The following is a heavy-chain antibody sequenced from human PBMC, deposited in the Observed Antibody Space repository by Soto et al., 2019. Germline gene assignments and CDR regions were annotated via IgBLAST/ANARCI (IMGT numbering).Heavy chain of an antibody. Sequence: SETLSLTCAVSGGSISSSSYYWGGIRQPPGKGLEGMWGIYYKGSTYNNPSLKSRVTISVDTSKTKFSLKLSSVTAADTAVYYCARDRQGQYFGWLSTTYFYGMDVWGQGTTVTVSS. CDR2: IYYKGST. CDR3: ARDRQGQYFGWLSTTYFYGMDV. CDR1: GGSISSSSYY. J-gene: IGHJ6*02. V-gene: IGHV4-39*02. D-gene: IGHD3-9*01.